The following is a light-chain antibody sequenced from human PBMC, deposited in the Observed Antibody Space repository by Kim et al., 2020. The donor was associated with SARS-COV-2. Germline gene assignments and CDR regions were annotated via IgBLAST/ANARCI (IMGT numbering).Light chain of an antibody. V-gene: IGKV3-15*01. J-gene: IGKJ5*01. CDR1: QSVSSN. CDR2: GAS. CDR3: QQYNNWPPIT. Sequence: PGERATLSCRASQSVSSNLAWYQQKPGQAPRLLIYGASTRATGIPARFSGSWSGTEFTLTISSLQSEDFAVYYCQQYNNWPPITFGQGTRLEIK.